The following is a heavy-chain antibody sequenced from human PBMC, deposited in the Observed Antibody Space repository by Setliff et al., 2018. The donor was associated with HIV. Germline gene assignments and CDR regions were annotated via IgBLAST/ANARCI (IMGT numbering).Heavy chain of an antibody. Sequence: PSETLSLTCTVSGVSISSGSYYWSWIRQPAGKGLEWIGRIYTSGSTNYNPSLKSRVTISVDTSKNQFSLKLSSVTAADTAVYYCARSPYSSSWTGVYYYYYGMDVWGQGTTVTVSS. J-gene: IGHJ6*02. CDR1: GVSISSGSYY. D-gene: IGHD6-13*01. V-gene: IGHV4-61*02. CDR2: IYTSGST. CDR3: ARSPYSSSWTGVYYYYYGMDV.